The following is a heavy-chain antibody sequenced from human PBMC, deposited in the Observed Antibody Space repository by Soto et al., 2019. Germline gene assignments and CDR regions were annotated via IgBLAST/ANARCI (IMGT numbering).Heavy chain of an antibody. Sequence: QVQLVQSGAEVKKPGASVKVSCKVSGYTLTELFMHWVRQAPGKGLEWMGGFDPEDGETIYAQKFQGRVTMTEDTSTDTAYMELSSLRSEDTAVYYCATFISDYSKVWPNSVYYFDYWGQGTLVTVSS. J-gene: IGHJ4*02. CDR2: FDPEDGET. D-gene: IGHD4-4*01. CDR3: ATFISDYSKVWPNSVYYFDY. V-gene: IGHV1-24*01. CDR1: GYTLTELF.